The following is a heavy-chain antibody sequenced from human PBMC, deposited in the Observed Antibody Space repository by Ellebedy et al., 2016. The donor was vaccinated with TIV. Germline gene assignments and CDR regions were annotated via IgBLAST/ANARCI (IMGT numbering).Heavy chain of an antibody. J-gene: IGHJ4*02. CDR3: ATGTRSSYYRGYYSDY. Sequence: AASVKVSCKTSGDTFSYYFIQWVRQAPGQGLEWMGIINPNGGYTTYAQKFQGRVTMTRDTATRTVYMELSNLRSEDTAVYFCATGTRSSYYRGYYSDYWGPGTLVTVSS. V-gene: IGHV1-46*01. D-gene: IGHD6-13*01. CDR2: INPNGGYT. CDR1: GDTFSYYF.